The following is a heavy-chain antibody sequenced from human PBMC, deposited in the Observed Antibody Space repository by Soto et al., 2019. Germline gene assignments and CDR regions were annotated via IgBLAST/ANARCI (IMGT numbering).Heavy chain of an antibody. CDR2: ISVSDAFI. CDR1: GFNVGAFA. CDR3: TRETVAGITGLDY. D-gene: IGHD1-20*01. J-gene: IGHJ4*02. V-gene: IGHV3-23*01. Sequence: EVQLLESGGDLVQPGGSLRLSCAASGFNVGAFAVNWVRQAPGKGLEWVSGISVSDAFIYYADSVRGRFSISRDASENIPYLQMNSLKVHDTALYYCTRETVAGITGLDYWGPGTLVTVSS.